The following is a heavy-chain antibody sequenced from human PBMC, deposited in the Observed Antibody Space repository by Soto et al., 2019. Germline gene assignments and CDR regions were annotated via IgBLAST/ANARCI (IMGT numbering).Heavy chain of an antibody. D-gene: IGHD2-21*02. Sequence: QLQLQESGSGLVKPSQTLSLTCAVSGGSISRGGYSWSWIRQPPGKGLEWIGYVYHSGNPYYNPYLKGRVTISLDRSKNQFSLELGSVTAADTAVYYCARLALVTRIFDYWGQGTLVTVSS. CDR2: VYHSGNP. V-gene: IGHV4-30-2*01. CDR1: GGSISRGGYS. J-gene: IGHJ4*02. CDR3: ARLALVTRIFDY.